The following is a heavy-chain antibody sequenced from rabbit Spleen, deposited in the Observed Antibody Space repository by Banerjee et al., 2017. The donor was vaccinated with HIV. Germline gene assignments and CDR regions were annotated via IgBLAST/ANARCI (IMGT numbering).Heavy chain of an antibody. CDR1: GFSFSSSYY. J-gene: IGHJ6*01. CDR3: ARDNDAVYGAAGAGDL. D-gene: IGHD2-1*01. Sequence: QEQLVESGGGLVQPEGSLTLTCTASGFSFSSSYYMCWVRQAPGKGLEWIGCIYGGRSGSTYYANWAKGRFTISKASSTTVTLQMTSLTAADTATYFCARDNDAVYGAAGAGDLWGQGTLVTVS. V-gene: IGHV1S45*01. CDR2: IYGGRSGST.